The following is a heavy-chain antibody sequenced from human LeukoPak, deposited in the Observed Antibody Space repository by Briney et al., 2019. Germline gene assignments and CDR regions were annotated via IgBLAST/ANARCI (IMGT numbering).Heavy chain of an antibody. D-gene: IGHD4-17*01. CDR1: GFTFSSYA. Sequence: GGSLRLSCAASGFTFSSYAMSRVRQAPGKGLEWVSAISGSGGSTYYADSVKGRFTISRDNSKNTLYLQMNSLRAEDTAVYYCAKDRGKYGDYDYWGQGTLVTVSS. J-gene: IGHJ4*02. CDR2: ISGSGGST. V-gene: IGHV3-23*01. CDR3: AKDRGKYGDYDY.